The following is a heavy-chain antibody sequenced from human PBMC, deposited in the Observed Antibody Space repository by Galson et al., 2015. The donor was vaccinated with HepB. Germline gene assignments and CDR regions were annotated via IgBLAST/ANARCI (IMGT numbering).Heavy chain of an antibody. D-gene: IGHD3-22*01. Sequence: SVKVSCKASGYTFSSYGISWVRQAPGQGLEWMGWISAYKGSTNYAQKFQGRVTMTTDTSTSTAYMELRSLRSDDTAVYYCARDLVPEISMTVVVRFDIWGQGTMVTVSS. V-gene: IGHV1-18*04. CDR1: GYTFSSYG. CDR3: ARDLVPEISMTVVVRFDI. CDR2: ISAYKGST. J-gene: IGHJ3*02.